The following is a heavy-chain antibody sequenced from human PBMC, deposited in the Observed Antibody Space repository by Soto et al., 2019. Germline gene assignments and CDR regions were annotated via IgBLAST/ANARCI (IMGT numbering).Heavy chain of an antibody. Sequence: QVQLVESGGGVVQPGRSLRLSCAASGFTFSSYAMHWVRQAPGKGLEWVAVISYDGSNKYYADSVKGRFTISRDNSKNTLYLQMNSLRAEDTAVYYCARDNFRGGRQWLVHFDYWGQGTLVTVSS. D-gene: IGHD6-19*01. V-gene: IGHV3-30-3*01. CDR3: ARDNFRGGRQWLVHFDY. CDR2: ISYDGSNK. CDR1: GFTFSSYA. J-gene: IGHJ4*02.